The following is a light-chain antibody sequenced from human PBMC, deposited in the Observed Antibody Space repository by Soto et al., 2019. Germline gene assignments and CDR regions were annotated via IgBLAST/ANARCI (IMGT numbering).Light chain of an antibody. V-gene: IGLV1-44*01. J-gene: IGLJ3*02. CDR2: NNY. CDR3: AAWDDSLTGWV. CDR1: SSNIGSNT. Sequence: QSVLTQPPSASGTPGQRVTISCSGSSSNIGSNTVNWYQQLPGTAPKLLIYNNYQRPSGVPDRFSGSKSGTSASLAISGLQSEDEADYSCAAWDDSLTGWVFGGGTKVTVL.